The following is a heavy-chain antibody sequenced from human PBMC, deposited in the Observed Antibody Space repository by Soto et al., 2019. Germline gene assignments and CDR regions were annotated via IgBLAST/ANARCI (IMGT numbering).Heavy chain of an antibody. D-gene: IGHD3-10*01. CDR3: AKGYYYGSGSYIVKDFFDY. CDR1: GFTFSSYA. CDR2: ISGSGGST. V-gene: IGHV3-23*01. J-gene: IGHJ4*02. Sequence: GGSLRLSCAASGFTFSSYAMSWVRQAPGKGLEWVSAISGSGGSTYYADSVKGRFTISRDNSKNTLYLQMNSLRAEDTAVYYCAKGYYYGSGSYIVKDFFDYWGQGTLVTVSS.